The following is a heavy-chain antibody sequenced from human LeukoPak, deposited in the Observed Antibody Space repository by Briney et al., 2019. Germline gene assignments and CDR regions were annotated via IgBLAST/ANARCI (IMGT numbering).Heavy chain of an antibody. V-gene: IGHV3-30*02. Sequence: PGGSLRLSCAASGFTFTDYGIHWVRQAPGKGLEWVAFVQYDGSNKYYADSVKGRFITSRDNSKDMLYLQMNSLRAEDTAVYYCAKDGNFGSGSYYRGDSWGQGTLVTVSS. CDR2: VQYDGSNK. CDR1: GFTFTDYG. J-gene: IGHJ4*02. D-gene: IGHD3-10*01. CDR3: AKDGNFGSGSYYRGDS.